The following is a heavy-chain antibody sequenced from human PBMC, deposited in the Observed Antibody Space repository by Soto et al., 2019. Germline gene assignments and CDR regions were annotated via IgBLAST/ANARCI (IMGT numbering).Heavy chain of an antibody. CDR1: GFTFSSYG. J-gene: IGHJ6*02. CDR2: ISYDGSNK. D-gene: IGHD2-8*02. Sequence: PGGSLRLSCAASGFTFSSYGMHWVRQAPGKGLEWVAVISYDGSNKYYADSVKGRFTISRDNSKNTLYLQMNSLRAEDTAVYYCAKRGGVPLRDYYGMDVWGQGTTVTVSS. CDR3: AKRGGVPLRDYYGMDV. V-gene: IGHV3-30*18.